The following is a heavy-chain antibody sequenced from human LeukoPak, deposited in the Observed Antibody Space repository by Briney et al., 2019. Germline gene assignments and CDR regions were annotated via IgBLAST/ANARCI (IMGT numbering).Heavy chain of an antibody. Sequence: PGGSLRLSCAVSGFTFTNAWVSWARQAPGKGLEWVGRLNSRSDGETTAYAAPVKARFIISRDYSKNTLYLQMNSLKIEDTAVYYCTTMFNVVMGDLFDYWGQGTLVTVSS. CDR3: TTMFNVVMGDLFDY. CDR1: GFTFTNAW. J-gene: IGHJ4*02. CDR2: LNSRSDGETT. D-gene: IGHD3-16*01. V-gene: IGHV3-15*01.